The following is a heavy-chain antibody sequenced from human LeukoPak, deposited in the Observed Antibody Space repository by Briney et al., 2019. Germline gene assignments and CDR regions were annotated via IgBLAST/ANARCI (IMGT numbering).Heavy chain of an antibody. J-gene: IGHJ1*01. CDR2: INPNSGGT. CDR3: AKVHYSADYGDWGGYFQH. CDR1: GYTFTGYY. V-gene: IGHV1-2*02. Sequence: GASVKVSCKASGYTFTGYYMHWVRQAPGQGLEWMGWINPNSGGTNYAQKFQGRVTMTRDTSISTAYMELSRLRSDDTAVYYCAKVHYSADYGDWGGYFQHWGQGTLVTVSS. D-gene: IGHD4-17*01.